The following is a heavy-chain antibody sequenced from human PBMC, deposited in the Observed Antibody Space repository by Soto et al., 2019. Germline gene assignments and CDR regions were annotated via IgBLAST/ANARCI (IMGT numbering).Heavy chain of an antibody. CDR1: GFTFGTYS. D-gene: IGHD2-8*02. Sequence: GSLRLSCAASGFTFGTYSINWVRQAPGKGLEWVSYISRSGTTSNYADSVRGRFTVSRDNAKNSVYLQMNSLRDGDTAVYYCARDLRLVESASGAFDFCGRGTMVIVSS. CDR3: ARDLRLVESASGAFDF. CDR2: ISRSGTTS. J-gene: IGHJ3*01. V-gene: IGHV3-48*02.